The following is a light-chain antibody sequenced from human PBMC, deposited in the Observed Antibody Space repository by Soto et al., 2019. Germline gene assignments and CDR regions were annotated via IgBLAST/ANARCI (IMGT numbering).Light chain of an antibody. Sequence: EIVMTQSPATLSVSPGERATLSCRASQSVSSNLAWYQQKPGQAPRLLIYGASTRATDIPGRFSGSGSGTEFTLTISSLQSEDFAVYYCQQYNNCPLFTFGPGTKVYIK. CDR3: QQYNNCPLFT. V-gene: IGKV3-15*01. J-gene: IGKJ3*01. CDR2: GAS. CDR1: QSVSSN.